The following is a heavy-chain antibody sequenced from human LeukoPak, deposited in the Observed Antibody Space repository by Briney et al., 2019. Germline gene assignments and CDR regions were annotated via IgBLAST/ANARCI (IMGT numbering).Heavy chain of an antibody. D-gene: IGHD2-15*01. J-gene: IGHJ6*03. CDR1: GYTFTGYY. Sequence: GASVKVSCKASGYTFTGYYMHWVRQAPGQGLEWMGWINPNSGGTNYAQKFQGRVTMTMDTSISTAYMELSRLRSDDTAVYYCARDPQDCSGGSCYAGLYYMDVWGKGTTVTVSS. CDR2: INPNSGGT. V-gene: IGHV1-2*02. CDR3: ARDPQDCSGGSCYAGLYYMDV.